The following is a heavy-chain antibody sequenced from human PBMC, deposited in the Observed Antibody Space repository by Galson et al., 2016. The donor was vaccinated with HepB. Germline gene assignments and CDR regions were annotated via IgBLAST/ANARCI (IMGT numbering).Heavy chain of an antibody. D-gene: IGHD3-10*01. V-gene: IGHV1-46*01. J-gene: IGHJ4*02. CDR2: INPSDGST. Sequence: SVKVSCKASGYTFTIYYIHWMRQAPRQGLEWMGTINPSDGSTSYAQNFQGRVTMTRDKSTSTVYMELSSLRSEDTAVYFCARVLSARVGLLGFDYWGQGTLVTVSS. CDR1: GYTFTIYY. CDR3: ARVLSARVGLLGFDY.